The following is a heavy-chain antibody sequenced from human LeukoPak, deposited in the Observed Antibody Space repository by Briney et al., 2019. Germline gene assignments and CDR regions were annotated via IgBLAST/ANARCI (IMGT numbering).Heavy chain of an antibody. J-gene: IGHJ6*02. D-gene: IGHD3-10*01. CDR2: ISGTTGST. V-gene: IGHV3-23*01. CDR3: ARDPVSISMVRGVTKYYYYGMDV. CDR1: GFTFSSYA. Sequence: TGGSLRLSCVASGFTFSSYAMSWVSQAPGKGLECVSVISGTTGSTYYADSVKGRFTISRDNSKNTLYLQMNSLRAEDTAVYYCARDPVSISMVRGVTKYYYYGMDVWGQGTTVTVSS.